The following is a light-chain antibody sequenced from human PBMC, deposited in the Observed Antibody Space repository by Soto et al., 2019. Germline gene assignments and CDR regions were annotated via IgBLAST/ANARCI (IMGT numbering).Light chain of an antibody. Sequence: EIVLTQSPGTLSLSPGERATLSCRVSQSISSSYLAWYQQKPGQAPRLLIYGASSRATGIPDRFSGSGSGTDFTLTISRLEPEDFAVYYSQQYGSPLTFGGGTKVEIK. V-gene: IGKV3-20*01. J-gene: IGKJ4*01. CDR3: QQYGSPLT. CDR2: GAS. CDR1: QSISSSY.